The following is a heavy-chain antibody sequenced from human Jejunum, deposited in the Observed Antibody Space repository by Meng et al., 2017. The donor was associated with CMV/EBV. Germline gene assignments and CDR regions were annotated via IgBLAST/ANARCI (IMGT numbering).Heavy chain of an antibody. CDR3: ATGVADFEY. Sequence: QVQLVQSGAEGXXXXXXVKVSCKDSGYTYTSYDINWVRQGTGQGLEWMGWMNPNRGTTGYAQKFQGRVTMTRNISKSTAYMDLSSLRSEDTAVYYCATGVADFEYWGQGTLVTVSS. CDR2: MNPNRGTT. V-gene: IGHV1-8*01. CDR1: GYTYTSYD. D-gene: IGHD6-19*01. J-gene: IGHJ4*02.